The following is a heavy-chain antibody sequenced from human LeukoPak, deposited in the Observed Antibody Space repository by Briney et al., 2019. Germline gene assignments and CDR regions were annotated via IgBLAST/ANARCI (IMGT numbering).Heavy chain of an antibody. Sequence: GGSLRLSCAASGSIFSNNIMNWVRQAPGKGLEWVSVISADGGDIYYADSVNGRFTISRDNSKNTLHLQMDSLRAEDTAVYYCAKDPPHSDRSIYSGNSWGQGTLVTVSS. CDR1: GSIFSNNI. V-gene: IGHV3-23*01. CDR2: ISADGGDI. CDR3: AKDPPHSDRSIYSGNS. J-gene: IGHJ4*02. D-gene: IGHD1-26*01.